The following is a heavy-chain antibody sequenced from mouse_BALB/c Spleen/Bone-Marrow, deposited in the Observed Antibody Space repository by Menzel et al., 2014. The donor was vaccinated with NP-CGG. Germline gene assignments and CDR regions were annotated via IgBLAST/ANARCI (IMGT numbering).Heavy chain of an antibody. D-gene: IGHD1-1*01. CDR2: IDPENGDT. CDR3: NAWNYYSGMGN. Sequence: VQLQQSGAELVRSGASVKLSCTASGLNIKDYYMHWVKQRPEQGLEWIGWIDPENGDTEYAPKFQGKATMTADTSSNTACLQLSRLTSEDTAVYYCNAWNYYSGMGNWGQGTSVTVSS. CDR1: GLNIKDYY. J-gene: IGHJ4*01. V-gene: IGHV14-4*02.